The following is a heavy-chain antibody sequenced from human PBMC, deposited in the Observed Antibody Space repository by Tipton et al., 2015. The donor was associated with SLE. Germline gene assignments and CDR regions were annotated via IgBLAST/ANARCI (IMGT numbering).Heavy chain of an antibody. CDR3: VREGGGPYGGNFDY. V-gene: IGHV3-43*02. J-gene: IGHJ4*02. D-gene: IGHD4-23*01. CDR2: INGDGGST. Sequence: QLVQSGGGVVEPGGSLRLCCAASGFTFDEYAMHWVRQTPGKGLEWVSLINGDGGSTHYADSVKGRFTISRDNAKNSLSLQMNSLRAEDTAVCFCVREGGGPYGGNFDYGGQGILGTGS. CDR1: GFTFDEYA.